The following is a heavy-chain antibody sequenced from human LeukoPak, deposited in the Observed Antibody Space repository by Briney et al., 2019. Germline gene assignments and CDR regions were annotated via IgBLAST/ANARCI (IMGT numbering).Heavy chain of an antibody. V-gene: IGHV5-51*01. CDR3: ARLSGDIVVVTAIGGMIDY. D-gene: IGHD2-21*02. CDR1: GYSFTSYW. CDR2: IYPGDSDT. Sequence: GKSLKISCKGSGYSFTSYWIGWVRQMPGKGLEWMGIIYPGDSDTRYSPSFQGQVTISADESISTAYLQWSSLKASDTAMYYCARLSGDIVVVTAIGGMIDYWGQGTLVTVSS. J-gene: IGHJ4*02.